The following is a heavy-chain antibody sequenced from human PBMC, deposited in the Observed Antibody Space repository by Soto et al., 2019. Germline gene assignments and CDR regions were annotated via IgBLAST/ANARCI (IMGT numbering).Heavy chain of an antibody. CDR3: ARRLDYYESNPFRTDYSFEI. V-gene: IGHV3-23*01. Sequence: DVQLLESGGNLVQPGMSLRLSCAASGFIFSDYAMTWVRQAPGRGLEWVSTISGTRGRQRNTFYTASVKGRFTVTRDNSKNTLFLQMNSLRVEDTAVYYCARRLDYYESNPFRTDYSFEIWGQGTMVTVSS. CDR1: GFIFSDYA. CDR2: ISGTRGRQRNT. J-gene: IGHJ3*02. D-gene: IGHD3-22*01.